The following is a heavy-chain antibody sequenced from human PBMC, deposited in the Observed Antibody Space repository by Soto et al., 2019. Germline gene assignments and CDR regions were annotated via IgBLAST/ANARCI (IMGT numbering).Heavy chain of an antibody. V-gene: IGHV3-74*01. D-gene: IGHD2-21*02. Sequence: VHLVESGGGLVQPGGSLRLSCAASGFNFSNHWMHWVRQRPAEGLMWVSRITSDGKSKAYAESVKGRFAISRDNAKNTLYLQMNGLTAEDTAVYYCARESGDWPLNWFDPWGQGTLVTVSS. CDR2: ITSDGKSK. J-gene: IGHJ5*02. CDR3: ARESGDWPLNWFDP. CDR1: GFNFSNHW.